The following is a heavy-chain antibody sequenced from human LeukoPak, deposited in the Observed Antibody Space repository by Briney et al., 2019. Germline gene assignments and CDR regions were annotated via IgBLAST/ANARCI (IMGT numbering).Heavy chain of an antibody. CDR3: ARRTSYGMDV. J-gene: IGHJ6*02. CDR2: TYYTSKWNK. V-gene: IGHV6-1*01. CDR1: GDSISRNSGI. Sequence: SQTLSLTCGISGDSISRNSGIWNWLRQSPSRGLEWLGSTYYTSKWNKDDAVSVQSRITISPDTSKNQFSLQLTSVTPEDTAVYYCARRTSYGMDVWGQGTPVTVSS. D-gene: IGHD3/OR15-3a*01.